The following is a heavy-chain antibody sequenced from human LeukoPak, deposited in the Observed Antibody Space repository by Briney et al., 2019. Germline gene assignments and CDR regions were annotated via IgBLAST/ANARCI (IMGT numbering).Heavy chain of an antibody. D-gene: IGHD6-19*01. V-gene: IGHV3-30*18. CDR3: AKSYSSGWIYYFDS. J-gene: IGHJ4*02. CDR1: GFTFSSYG. Sequence: GRSLRLSCAASGFTFSSYGMHWVRQAPGKGLEWVAVISYGGSNKYYADSVKGRFTISRDNSKNTLYLQMNSLRAEDTAVYYCAKSYSSGWIYYFDSWGQGTLVTVSS. CDR2: ISYGGSNK.